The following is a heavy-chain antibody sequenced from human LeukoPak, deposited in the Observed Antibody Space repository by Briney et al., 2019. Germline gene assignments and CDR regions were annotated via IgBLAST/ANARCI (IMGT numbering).Heavy chain of an antibody. V-gene: IGHV3-30*18. J-gene: IGHJ4*02. Sequence: GGSLRLSCAASGFTFSSYGMHWVRQAPGKGLEWVAVISYDGSNKYYADSVKGRFTISRDNSKNTLYLQMNSLRAEDTAVYYCAKERLYSGYDHSDYWGQGTLVTVPS. CDR3: AKERLYSGYDHSDY. D-gene: IGHD5-12*01. CDR2: ISYDGSNK. CDR1: GFTFSSYG.